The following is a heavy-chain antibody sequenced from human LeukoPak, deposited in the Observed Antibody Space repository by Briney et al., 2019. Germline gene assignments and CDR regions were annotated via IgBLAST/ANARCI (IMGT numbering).Heavy chain of an antibody. D-gene: IGHD6-13*01. V-gene: IGHV4-34*01. CDR2: INHSGST. Sequence: SETLSLTCAVYGGSFSGYYWSWIRQPPGKGLEWIGEINHSGSTNYNPSLKSRVTTSVDTSKNQFSLKLCSVTAADTAVYYCARRPQQLVSWFDPWGQGTLVTVSS. CDR3: ARRPQQLVSWFDP. J-gene: IGHJ5*02. CDR1: GGSFSGYY.